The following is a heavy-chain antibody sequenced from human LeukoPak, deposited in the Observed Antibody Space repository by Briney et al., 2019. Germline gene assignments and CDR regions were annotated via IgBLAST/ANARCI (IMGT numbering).Heavy chain of an antibody. V-gene: IGHV3-21*01. CDR3: ARVPYSGSYRRLNYFDY. CDR2: ISSSSSYI. J-gene: IGHJ4*02. CDR1: GFTFSSYS. D-gene: IGHD1-26*01. Sequence: GGSLRLSCAASGFTFSSYSMNWVRQAPGKGLEWVSSISSSSSYIYYADSVKGRFTISRDNAKNSLYLQMNSLRAEDTAVYYCARVPYSGSYRRLNYFDYWGQGTLVTVSS.